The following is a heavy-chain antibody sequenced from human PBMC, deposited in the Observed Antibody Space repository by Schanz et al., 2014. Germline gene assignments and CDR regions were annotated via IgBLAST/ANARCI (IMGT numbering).Heavy chain of an antibody. Sequence: QVQLVQSGAEVKKPGSSMKVSCKASGYTFTDYGINWVRQAPGQGLEWMGRIIPILGIANYAQKLQGRVTMTADTSTSTAYMDLRSLRSDDTAVYYCARDRLECGAECYSVEVFEIWGQGTLVIVSS. D-gene: IGHD2-21*01. J-gene: IGHJ4*02. V-gene: IGHV1-69*04. CDR2: IIPILGIA. CDR1: GYTFTDYG. CDR3: ARDRLECGAECYSVEVFEI.